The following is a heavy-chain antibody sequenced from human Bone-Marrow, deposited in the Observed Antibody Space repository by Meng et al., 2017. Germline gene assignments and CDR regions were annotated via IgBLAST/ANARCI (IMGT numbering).Heavy chain of an antibody. CDR3: ARDGRNGYNLDY. CDR2: IWYDGRNK. CDR1: GFTFSDHA. D-gene: IGHD5-24*01. J-gene: IGHJ4*02. Sequence: QVQLVESGGGVVQPGTSLRLSCAASGFTFSDHAMHWVRRAPGKGLEWVTFIWYDGRNKYYADSVKGRFTVSRDNSKNTLALQMNSLGAEDTAVYYCARDGRNGYNLDYWGQGTLVTVS. V-gene: IGHV3-33*01.